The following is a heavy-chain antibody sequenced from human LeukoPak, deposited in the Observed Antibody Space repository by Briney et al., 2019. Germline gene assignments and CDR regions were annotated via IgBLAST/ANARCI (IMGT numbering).Heavy chain of an antibody. J-gene: IGHJ4*02. CDR3: ARGPGYNPFDY. V-gene: IGHV3-30*04. CDR1: GFTFSSYA. CDR2: ISYDGSNK. D-gene: IGHD5-24*01. Sequence: GGSLRLSCAASGFTFSSYAMHWVRQAPGKGLEWVAVISYDGSNKYYADSVKGRFTISRDNAKNTLYLQMNSLRAEDTAVYYCARGPGYNPFDYWGQGTLVTVSS.